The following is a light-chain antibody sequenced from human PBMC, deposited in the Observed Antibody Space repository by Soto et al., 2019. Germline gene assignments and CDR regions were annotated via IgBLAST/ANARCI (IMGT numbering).Light chain of an antibody. V-gene: IGKV1-5*03. J-gene: IGKJ5*01. CDR1: ESIDNW. Sequence: DIQVTQSPSTLSASVGDAVTITCRASESIDNWLAWYQQKPGKAPKLLIYKASTLKSGVPSRFSGSGSGTDFTLTISRLEPEDFAVYYCQQYGSSPITFGQGTRLEIK. CDR3: QQYGSSPIT. CDR2: KAS.